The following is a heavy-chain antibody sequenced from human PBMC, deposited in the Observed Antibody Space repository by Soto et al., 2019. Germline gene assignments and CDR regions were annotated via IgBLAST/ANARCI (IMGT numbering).Heavy chain of an antibody. Sequence: ASVKVSCKASGYTFTSYGISWVRQAPGQGLEWMGWISAYNGNTNYAQKLQGRVTMPTDTSTSTAYMELRSLRSDDTAVYYCAREVEGVVVYYYGMDVWGQGTTVTVSS. CDR1: GYTFTSYG. D-gene: IGHD2-2*01. CDR2: ISAYNGNT. CDR3: AREVEGVVVYYYGMDV. J-gene: IGHJ6*02. V-gene: IGHV1-18*01.